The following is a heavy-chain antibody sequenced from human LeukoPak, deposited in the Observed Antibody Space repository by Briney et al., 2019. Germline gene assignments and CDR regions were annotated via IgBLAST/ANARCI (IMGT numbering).Heavy chain of an antibody. CDR2: ISYDGSNK. J-gene: IGHJ5*02. D-gene: IGHD2-2*01. Sequence: GGSLRLSCAASGFTFSSYGMHWVRQAPGKGLEWVAVISYDGSNKYYADSVKGRFTISRDNSKNTLYLQMNSLRAEDTAVYYCAAPLGGYCSSTSCPDWFDPWGQGTLVTVSS. CDR3: AAPLGGYCSSTSCPDWFDP. V-gene: IGHV3-30*03. CDR1: GFTFSSYG.